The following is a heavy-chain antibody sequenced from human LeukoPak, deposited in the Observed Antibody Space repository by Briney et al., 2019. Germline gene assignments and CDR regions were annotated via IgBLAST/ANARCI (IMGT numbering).Heavy chain of an antibody. Sequence: KTSETLSLTCTVSGGSISSYYWSWIRQPPGKGLEWVSYISSSGSTIYYADSVKGRFTISRDNAKNSLYLQMNSLRAEDTAVYYCARADGGSDFRQYFQHWGQGTLVTVSS. J-gene: IGHJ1*01. D-gene: IGHD1-26*01. CDR3: ARADGGSDFRQYFQH. V-gene: IGHV3-11*04. CDR1: GGSISSYY. CDR2: ISSSGSTI.